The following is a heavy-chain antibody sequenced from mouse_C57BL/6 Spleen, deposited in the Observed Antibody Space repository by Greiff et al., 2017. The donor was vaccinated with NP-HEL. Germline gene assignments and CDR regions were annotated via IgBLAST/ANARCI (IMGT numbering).Heavy chain of an antibody. D-gene: IGHD2-2*01. V-gene: IGHV1-37*01. Sequence: VQLKESGPELVKPGASVKMSCKASGYSFTGYFMNWVKQSPGKSLEWIGRINPYNGDTFYNQKFKGKATLTVDKSSSTAHMELLSLTSEDFAVYYCAREEGIYYGYDGYYFDYWGQGTTLTVSS. CDR2: INPYNGDT. J-gene: IGHJ2*01. CDR1: GYSFTGYF. CDR3: AREEGIYYGYDGYYFDY.